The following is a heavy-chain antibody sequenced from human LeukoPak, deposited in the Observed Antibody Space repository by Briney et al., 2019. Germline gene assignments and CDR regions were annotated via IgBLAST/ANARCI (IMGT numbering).Heavy chain of an antibody. Sequence: GRSLRLSCAASGFTFSSYAMHWVRQAPGKGLEWVAVISYDGSNKYYADSVKGRFTTSRDNSKNTLYLQMNSLRAEDTAVYYCAREKFPEGDADYYYYYGMDVWGQGTTVTVSS. D-gene: IGHD1-14*01. V-gene: IGHV3-30-3*01. J-gene: IGHJ6*02. CDR1: GFTFSSYA. CDR3: AREKFPEGDADYYYYYGMDV. CDR2: ISYDGSNK.